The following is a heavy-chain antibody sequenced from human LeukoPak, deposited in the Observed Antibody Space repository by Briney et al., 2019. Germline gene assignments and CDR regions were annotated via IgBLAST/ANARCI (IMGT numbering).Heavy chain of an antibody. CDR1: GYTFTSYG. J-gene: IGHJ5*02. V-gene: IGHV1-18*01. D-gene: IGHD6-19*01. Sequence: ASVKVSCKAYGYTFTSYGFNWVRQAPGQGLEWMGWSSAYTGATDYAQKLQGRLTMTTDTSTSTAYMEVRSLRSDATAVYYCARNQPDSRGWYRGGDRWGQGTQVTVSS. CDR2: SSAYTGAT. CDR3: ARNQPDSRGWYRGGDR.